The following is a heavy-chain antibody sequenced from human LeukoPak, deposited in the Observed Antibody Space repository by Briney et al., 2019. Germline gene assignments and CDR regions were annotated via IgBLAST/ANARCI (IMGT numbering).Heavy chain of an antibody. V-gene: IGHV4-39*01. D-gene: IGHD5-24*01. CDR3: ASQGRRDGYRDPNGNFDY. CDR2: IYYSGST. J-gene: IGHJ4*02. Sequence: SETLSLTCTVSGGSINSSSYYWGWIRQPPGKGLKWIGSIYYSGSTYYNPSLKSRVTISVDTSKNQFSLKLSSVTAADTAVYYCASQGRRDGYRDPNGNFDYWGQGTLVTVSS. CDR1: GGSINSSSYY.